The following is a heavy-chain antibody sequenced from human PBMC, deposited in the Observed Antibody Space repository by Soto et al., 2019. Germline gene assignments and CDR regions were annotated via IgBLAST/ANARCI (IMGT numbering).Heavy chain of an antibody. Sequence: LRLSCAASGFTFSSYAMHWVRQAPGKGLEWVAVISYDGSNKYYADSVKGRFTISRDNSRNTLYLQMNSLRAEDTAVYYCARVRYYDILTGYYNAFDIWGQGTMVTVSS. CDR3: ARVRYYDILTGYYNAFDI. D-gene: IGHD3-9*01. J-gene: IGHJ3*02. CDR1: GFTFSSYA. V-gene: IGHV3-30-3*01. CDR2: ISYDGSNK.